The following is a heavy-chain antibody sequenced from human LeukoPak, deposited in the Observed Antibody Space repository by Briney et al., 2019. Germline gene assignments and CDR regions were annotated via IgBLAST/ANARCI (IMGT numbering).Heavy chain of an antibody. D-gene: IGHD6-13*01. V-gene: IGHV1-2*02. Sequence: ASVKVSCKASGYTFTDYYMHWVRQAPGQGLEWMGWINPSSGGTNYAQKFQGRVTVTRDTSISTAYMDLSRLRSDDTAVYYCAKDRRIVAVGPRRTIKNCLDPWGQGTLVTVSS. CDR2: INPSSGGT. CDR3: AKDRRIVAVGPRRTIKNCLDP. J-gene: IGHJ5*02. CDR1: GYTFTDYY.